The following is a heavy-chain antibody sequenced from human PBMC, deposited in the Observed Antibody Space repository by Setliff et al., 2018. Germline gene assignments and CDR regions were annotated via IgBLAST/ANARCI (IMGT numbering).Heavy chain of an antibody. J-gene: IGHJ5*01. CDR1: GDFIRDYY. CDR2: IYYRGTT. D-gene: IGHD1-26*01. Sequence: PSETLSLTCTVSGDFIRDYYWNWIRQSPGKGLEWIGYIYYRGTTNYNSSLKSRVTISIDMSKNQFSLKLSSATAADTAVYFCAAVGIDAGGGWFDPWGQGIPVTVSS. V-gene: IGHV4-59*01. CDR3: AAVGIDAGGGWFDP.